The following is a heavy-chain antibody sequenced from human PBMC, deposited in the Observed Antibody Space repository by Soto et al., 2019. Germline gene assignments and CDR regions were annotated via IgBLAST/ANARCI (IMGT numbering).Heavy chain of an antibody. CDR3: ARGDSSGWYVSFDY. V-gene: IGHV1-69*02. J-gene: IGHJ4*02. CDR1: GGTFSSYT. D-gene: IGHD6-19*01. Sequence: VQLVQSGAEVKKPGSSVKVSCKASGGTFSSYTISWVRQAPGQGLEWMGRIIPILGIANYAQKFQGRVTITADKSTSTAYMELSSLRSEDTAVYYCARGDSSGWYVSFDYWGQGTLVTVSS. CDR2: IIPILGIA.